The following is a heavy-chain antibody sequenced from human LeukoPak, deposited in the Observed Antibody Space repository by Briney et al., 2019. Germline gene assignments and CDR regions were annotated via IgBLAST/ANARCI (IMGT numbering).Heavy chain of an antibody. CDR2: ISAYNGNT. Sequence: ASVKVSCKASGYTFTSYGISWVRQAPGQGLEWMGWISAYNGNTNYAQKLQGRVTMTTDTSTSTAYMELTSLRPEDTAIYYCATLHHVTDSVFDFWGQGTLVTVSS. V-gene: IGHV1-18*01. CDR1: GYTFTSYG. D-gene: IGHD4-11*01. CDR3: ATLHHVTDSVFDF. J-gene: IGHJ4*02.